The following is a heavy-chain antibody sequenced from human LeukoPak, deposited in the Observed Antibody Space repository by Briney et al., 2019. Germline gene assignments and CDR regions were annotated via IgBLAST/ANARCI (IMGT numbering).Heavy chain of an antibody. CDR2: IYHSGST. V-gene: IGHV4-38-2*02. Sequence: SETLSLXCTVSGYSISSGYYWGWIRQPPGKGLEWIGSIYHSGSTYYNPSLKSRVTISVDTSKNQFSLKLSSVTAADTAVYYCARENYCSSTSCYLGGMADFDYWGQGTLVTVSS. CDR1: GYSISSGYY. CDR3: ARENYCSSTSCYLGGMADFDY. J-gene: IGHJ4*02. D-gene: IGHD2-2*01.